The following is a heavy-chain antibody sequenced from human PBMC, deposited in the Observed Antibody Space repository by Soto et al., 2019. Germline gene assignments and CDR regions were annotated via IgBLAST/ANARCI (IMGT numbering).Heavy chain of an antibody. CDR1: GFTFSSYG. V-gene: IGHV3-30*03. D-gene: IGHD1-1*01. CDR2: ISYDGSNK. J-gene: IGHJ5*02. Sequence: GGLRRSCAASGFTFSSYGMHWVRQAPCKGLEWVAVISYDGSNKYYADSVKGRFTISRDNSKNTLYLQMNSLRAEDTAVYYCATRLDSLSTRDWFDPWGQGTLVPVSS. CDR3: ATRLDSLSTRDWFDP.